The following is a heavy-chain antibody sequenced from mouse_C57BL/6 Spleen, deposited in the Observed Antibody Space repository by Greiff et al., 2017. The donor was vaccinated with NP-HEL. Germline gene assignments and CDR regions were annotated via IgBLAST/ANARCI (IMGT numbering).Heavy chain of an antibody. CDR1: GYAFSSSW. J-gene: IGHJ3*01. CDR3: ASYGSSYGFAY. CDR2: LYPGDGDT. D-gene: IGHD1-1*01. Sequence: QVQLQQSGPELVKPGASVKISCKASGYAFSSSWMNWVKQRPGKGLEWIGRLYPGDGDTNYNGKFKGKATLTADKSSSTAYMQLSSLTSEDSAVYFCASYGSSYGFAYWGQGTLVTVSA. V-gene: IGHV1-82*01.